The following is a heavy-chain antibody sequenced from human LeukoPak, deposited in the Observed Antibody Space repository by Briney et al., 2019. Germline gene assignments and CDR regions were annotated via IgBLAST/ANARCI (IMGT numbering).Heavy chain of an antibody. CDR3: ARSTYCSGGSCSHNWFDP. D-gene: IGHD2-15*01. Sequence: KPSETLSLTCTVSGGSISSSSYYWGWIRQPPGKGLEWIGGIYYSGSTYYNPSLKSRVTLSVDTSKNQFSLKLSSVTAADTAVYYCARSTYCSGGSCSHNWFDPWGQGTLVTVSS. J-gene: IGHJ5*02. CDR2: IYYSGST. CDR1: GGSISSSSYY. V-gene: IGHV4-39*07.